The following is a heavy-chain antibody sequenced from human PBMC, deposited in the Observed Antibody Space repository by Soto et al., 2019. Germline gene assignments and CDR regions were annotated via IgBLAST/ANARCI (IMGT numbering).Heavy chain of an antibody. CDR3: ARTTGRHLDF. CDR1: YGSIRVINVF. D-gene: IGHD4-4*01. CDR2: IDYSGTA. Sequence: SDTLSLTSTVPYGSIRVINVFWGWVRRPPGKGLEWIGNIDYSGTAYFNPSLGTRVTFPVDTSKNQFSLTLYSVTAADTAVYYCARTTGRHLDFWGQG. J-gene: IGHJ4*02. V-gene: IGHV4-39*01.